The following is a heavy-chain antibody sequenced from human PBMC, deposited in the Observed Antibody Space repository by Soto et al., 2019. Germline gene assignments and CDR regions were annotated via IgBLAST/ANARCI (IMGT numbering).Heavy chain of an antibody. CDR3: VRGGVHYYDNSFDY. CDR1: GFSFIPCW. D-gene: IGHD3-22*01. J-gene: IGHJ4*02. CDR2: IKKDGSER. Sequence: PGGYLRLSCASSGFSFIPCWLSWVRQAPGKGLEWVSNIKKDGSERNYVNSVKGRFTISRDNAKNSVYLEMNSLRAEDTAVYYCVRGGVHYYDNSFDYWGQGT. V-gene: IGHV3-7*03.